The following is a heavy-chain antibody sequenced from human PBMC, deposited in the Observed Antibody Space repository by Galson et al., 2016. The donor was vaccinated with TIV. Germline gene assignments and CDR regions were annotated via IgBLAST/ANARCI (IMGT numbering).Heavy chain of an antibody. J-gene: IGHJ4*02. CDR1: GASISSDGYS. V-gene: IGHV4-30-2*01. D-gene: IGHD3-22*01. CDR3: ARVTLHYYDSSGFSSYFDH. CDR2: RYHGGST. Sequence: TLSLTCTVSGASISSDGYSWSWIRQPPGKGLEWIGYRYHGGSTYCNPSLKSRVTISLHTSKNQISLMLSSVTAADTAVYFCARVTLHYYDSSGFSSYFDHWGQGTLVTVSS.